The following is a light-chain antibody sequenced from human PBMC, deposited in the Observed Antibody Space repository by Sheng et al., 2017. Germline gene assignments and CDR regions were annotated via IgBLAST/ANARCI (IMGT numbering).Light chain of an antibody. Sequence: DIQMTQSPSSLSASVQDRVTITCRASQGLSDSLAWYQQKPGKAPKLLLFAASRLESGVPSRFSGSGSGTDYFLTISSLQPEDFATYYCQQYNSYPLTFGGGTKVEIK. V-gene: IGKV1-NL1*01. CDR1: QGLSDS. CDR2: AAS. J-gene: IGKJ4*01. CDR3: QQYNSYPLT.